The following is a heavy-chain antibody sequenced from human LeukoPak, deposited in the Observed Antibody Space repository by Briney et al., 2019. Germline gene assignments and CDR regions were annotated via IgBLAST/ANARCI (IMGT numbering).Heavy chain of an antibody. CDR2: ISGSGGST. D-gene: IGHD3-16*01. CDR3: AKDQHSRGGGEGLDY. J-gene: IGHJ4*01. CDR1: GFTFSSYA. V-gene: IGHV3-23*01. Sequence: GGSLRLSCAASGFTFSSYAMSWVRQAPGKGLEWVSAISGSGGSTYYADSVKGRFTISRDNSKNTLYLQMKSLRAEDTAVYYCAKDQHSRGGGEGLDYWGQGTLVTVSS.